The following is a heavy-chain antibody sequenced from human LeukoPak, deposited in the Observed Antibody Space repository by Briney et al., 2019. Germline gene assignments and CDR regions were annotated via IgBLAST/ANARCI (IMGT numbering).Heavy chain of an antibody. CDR3: ASSTHRYCSSTSCFAFDI. J-gene: IGHJ3*02. Sequence: GGSLRLSCAASGFTFSSYDMHWVRQATGKGLEWVSAIGTAGDTYYPGSVKDRFTISRENAKNSLSLQMNSLRAGDTAVYYCASSTHRYCSSTSCFAFDIWGQGTMVTVSS. D-gene: IGHD2-2*01. CDR1: GFTFSSYD. V-gene: IGHV3-13*01. CDR2: IGTAGDT.